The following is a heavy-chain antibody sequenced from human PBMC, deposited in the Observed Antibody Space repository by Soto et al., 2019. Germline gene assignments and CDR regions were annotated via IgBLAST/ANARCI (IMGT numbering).Heavy chain of an antibody. CDR1: GGSISSYY. CDR2: IYYSGST. Sequence: SETLSLTCTVSGGSISSYYWSWIRQPPGKGLEWIGYIYYSGSTNYNPSLTSRGTISVDTSKNQFSLKLGSVTAADTSGYYCGRLGHTFYDILTGYWSPADYYYMDVWGKGPTVTVSS. J-gene: IGHJ6*03. D-gene: IGHD3-9*01. V-gene: IGHV4-59*08. CDR3: GRLGHTFYDILTGYWSPADYYYMDV.